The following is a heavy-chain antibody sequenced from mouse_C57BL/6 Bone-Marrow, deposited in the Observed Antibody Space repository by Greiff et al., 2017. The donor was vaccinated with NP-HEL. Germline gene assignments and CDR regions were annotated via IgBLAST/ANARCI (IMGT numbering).Heavy chain of an antibody. D-gene: IGHD2-14*01. CDR2: INPSSGYT. CDR1: GYTFTSYW. V-gene: IGHV1-7*01. J-gene: IGHJ2*01. CDR3: AKALGYPDY. Sequence: QVQLQQSGAELVKPGASVKLSCKASGYTFTSYWMHWVKQRPGQGLEWIGYINPSSGYTKYNQKFKDQATLTADKSSSTAYMQLSSLTYEDSAVYYSAKALGYPDYGGQGTTLTVSS.